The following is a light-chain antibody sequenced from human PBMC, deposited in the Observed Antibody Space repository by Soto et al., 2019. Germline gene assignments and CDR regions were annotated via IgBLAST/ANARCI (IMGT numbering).Light chain of an antibody. J-gene: IGKJ2*01. CDR1: QSLVHYTGNTY. V-gene: IGKV2-30*02. CDR3: MQTTHWPYT. CDR2: RVS. Sequence: DAVMTQSPLSLPVTLGQPASISCRSSQSLVHYTGNTYLHWFQQRPGQSPRRLIYRVSDRDSGVPDRFSGSASGTDFTLEISRVEAEDVAVYYCMQTTHWPYTFGQGTKLEI.